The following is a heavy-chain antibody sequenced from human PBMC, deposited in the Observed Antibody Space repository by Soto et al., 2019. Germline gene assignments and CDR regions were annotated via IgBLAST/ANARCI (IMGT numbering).Heavy chain of an antibody. CDR3: ARGPRYVLLWFGARSYWYFDL. CDR2: INHSGST. J-gene: IGHJ2*01. Sequence: QVQLQQWGAGLLKPSETLSLTCAVYVGSFSGYYWSWFRQPPGKGLEWIGEINHSGSTNYNPSLKSRVTISVDTAKNPFSLKLSSVTAADTAVYYCARGPRYVLLWFGARSYWYFDLWGRGTMVTVSS. V-gene: IGHV4-34*01. D-gene: IGHD3-10*01. CDR1: VGSFSGYY.